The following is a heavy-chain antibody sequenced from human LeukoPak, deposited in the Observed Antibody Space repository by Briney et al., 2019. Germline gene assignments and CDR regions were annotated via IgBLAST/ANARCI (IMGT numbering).Heavy chain of an antibody. CDR3: ARADCSSTTCYLRRSWFDP. CDR1: GFNLSNYD. D-gene: IGHD2-2*01. V-gene: IGHV3-21*01. Sequence: GGSLRLFCAASGFNLSNYDMNWVRQAPGKGLEWVSSISTSSRYIYYKDSVRGRFTISRDDAKNSLYLEMNSLRAEDTAVYYCARADCSSTTCYLRRSWFDPWGQGTLVTVSS. CDR2: ISTSSRYI. J-gene: IGHJ5*02.